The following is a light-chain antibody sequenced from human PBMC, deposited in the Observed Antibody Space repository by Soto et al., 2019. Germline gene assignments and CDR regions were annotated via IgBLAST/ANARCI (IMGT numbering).Light chain of an antibody. CDR3: SSPRSSSFYV. CDR2: DVT. V-gene: IGLV2-14*03. J-gene: IGLJ1*01. CDR1: SSDIGSYNY. Sequence: QSVLTQPASVSGSPGQSITISCTGTSSDIGSYNYVSWYQQHPGHAPKLMIYDVTNRPSGVSNRFSGSKSGNTASLTISGLQAEDEADYYCSSPRSSSFYVFGTGTKLTVL.